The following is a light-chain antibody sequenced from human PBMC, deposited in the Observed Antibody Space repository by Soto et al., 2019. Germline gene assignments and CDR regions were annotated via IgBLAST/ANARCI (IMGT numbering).Light chain of an antibody. J-gene: IGKJ1*01. V-gene: IGKV1-5*01. CDR2: DAS. CDR1: QSISSW. CDR3: QQYNSYSRP. Sequence: DIQMTQSPSTLSASVGDRVTITCRASQSISSWLAWYQQKPGKAPKLLIYDASSLESGVASRFSGSGSGTEFTLTISSLQPDDFATYYCQQYNSYSRPFGQGTKV.